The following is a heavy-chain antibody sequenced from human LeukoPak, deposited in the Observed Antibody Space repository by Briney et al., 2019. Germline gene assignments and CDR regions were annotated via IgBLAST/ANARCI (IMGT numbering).Heavy chain of an antibody. D-gene: IGHD1-1*01. Sequence: GGSLRLSCAASGFTFTSHGMHWVRQAPGKGLEWVAFIRSDGTNKYYADSVKGRFTISRDISKNTLYLQMNSLRAEDTAVYYCAKGGERGTFYFDYWGQGTLVTVSS. CDR1: GFTFTSHG. CDR3: AKGGERGTFYFDY. J-gene: IGHJ4*02. V-gene: IGHV3-30*02. CDR2: IRSDGTNK.